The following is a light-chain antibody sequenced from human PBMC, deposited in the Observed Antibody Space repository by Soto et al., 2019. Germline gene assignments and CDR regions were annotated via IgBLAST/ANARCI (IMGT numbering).Light chain of an antibody. CDR1: SSDVGGHNH. Sequence: QSAPTQPASVSGSPGQSITISCTGSSSDVGGHNHVSWYQQHPGKAPKLIIYEVGHRPSGVSDRFSGSKSGNTASLTISGFQAEDEADYYCNSYTSSSTHVFGTGTKLTVL. V-gene: IGLV2-14*01. J-gene: IGLJ1*01. CDR2: EVG. CDR3: NSYTSSSTHV.